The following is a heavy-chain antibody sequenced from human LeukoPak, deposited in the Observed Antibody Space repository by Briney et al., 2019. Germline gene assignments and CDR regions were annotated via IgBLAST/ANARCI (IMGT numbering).Heavy chain of an antibody. CDR3: ARVTTAIPDAFDI. CDR2: IIPIFGTA. Sequence: ASVKVSCKASGGTFSSYAISWVRQTPGQGLEWMGGIIPIFGTANYAQKFQGRVTITADKSTSTAYMELSSLRSDDTAVYYCARVTTAIPDAFDIWGQGTMVTVSS. J-gene: IGHJ3*02. D-gene: IGHD2-21*02. V-gene: IGHV1-69*06. CDR1: GGTFSSYA.